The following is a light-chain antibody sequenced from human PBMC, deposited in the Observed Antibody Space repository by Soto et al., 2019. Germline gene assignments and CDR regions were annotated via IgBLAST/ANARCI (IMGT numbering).Light chain of an antibody. CDR1: QSVSSN. CDR3: QQYNNWPHGT. CDR2: GAS. J-gene: IGKJ1*01. Sequence: EIVMTQSPATLSVSPGERATLSCRASQSVSSNLAWNQQKPGQAPRLLIYGASTRATGIPARFSGSGSGTEFTLTISSLQSEDFAVYYCQQYNNWPHGTFGQGTKVEIK. V-gene: IGKV3-15*01.